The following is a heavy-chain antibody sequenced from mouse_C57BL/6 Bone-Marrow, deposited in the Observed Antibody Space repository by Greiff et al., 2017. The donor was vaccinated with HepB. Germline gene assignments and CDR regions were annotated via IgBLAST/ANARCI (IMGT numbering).Heavy chain of an antibody. V-gene: IGHV6-6*01. CDR3: TLSPGRYFDY. J-gene: IGHJ2*01. CDR2: IRNKANNHAT. Sequence: EVHLVESGGGLVQPGGSMKLSCAASGFTFSDAWMDWVRQSPEKGLEWVAEIRNKANNHATYYAESVKGRFTISRDDSKSSVYRQMNSLRAEDTGIYYCTLSPGRYFDYWGQGTTLTVSS. CDR1: GFTFSDAW.